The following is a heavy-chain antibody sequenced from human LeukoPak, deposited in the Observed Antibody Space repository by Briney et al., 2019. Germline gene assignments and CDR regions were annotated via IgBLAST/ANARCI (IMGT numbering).Heavy chain of an antibody. Sequence: GGSLRLSCAVSGFTFSSYGMYWVRQAPGKGLEWVAFIRYDGSNKYYADSVKGRFTLSRDNSKNTLYLQMNSLRAEDTAVYYCAKSRSGSPHSFDYWGQGTLVTVSS. CDR2: IRYDGSNK. CDR3: AKSRSGSPHSFDY. J-gene: IGHJ4*02. V-gene: IGHV3-30*02. CDR1: GFTFSSYG. D-gene: IGHD1-26*01.